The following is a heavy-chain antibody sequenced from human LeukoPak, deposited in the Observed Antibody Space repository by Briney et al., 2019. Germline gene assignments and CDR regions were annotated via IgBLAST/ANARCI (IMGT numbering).Heavy chain of an antibody. CDR1: GFTFSSYA. Sequence: GRSLRLSCAASGFTFSSYAMHWVRQAPGKGLEWVAVISYDGSNKYYADSVKGRFTISRDNSKNTLYLQMNSLRAEDTAVYYCARTLAESGNYFDYWGLGTLVSVSS. CDR2: ISYDGSNK. V-gene: IGHV3-30*04. J-gene: IGHJ4*02. CDR3: ARTLAESGNYFDY. D-gene: IGHD2-15*01.